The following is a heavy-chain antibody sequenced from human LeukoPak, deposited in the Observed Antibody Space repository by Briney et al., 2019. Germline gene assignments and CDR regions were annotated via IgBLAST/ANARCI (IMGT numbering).Heavy chain of an antibody. D-gene: IGHD4-17*01. CDR3: ARSYGDYGGDYYYGMDV. CDR1: GGSISSGGYY. V-gene: IGHV4-61*08. CDR2: IYYSGST. J-gene: IGHJ6*02. Sequence: SETLSLTCTVSGGSISSGGYYWSWIRQHPGKGLEWIGYIYYSGSTNYNPSLKSRVTISVDTSKNQFSLKLSSVTAADTAVYYCARSYGDYGGDYYYGMDVWGQGTTVTVSS.